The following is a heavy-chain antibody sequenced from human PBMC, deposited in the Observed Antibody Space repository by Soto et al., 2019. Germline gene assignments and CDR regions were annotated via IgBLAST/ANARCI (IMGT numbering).Heavy chain of an antibody. CDR2: ISGSGGST. D-gene: IGHD6-13*01. J-gene: IGHJ5*02. Sequence: GGSLRLSCAASGFTFSSYAMSWVRQAPGKGLEWVSAISGSGGSTYYADSVKGRFTISRDNSKNTLYLQMNSLRAEDTAVYYCAKDYDHSSSWYRGLFDPWGQGTRVTVAS. CDR3: AKDYDHSSSWYRGLFDP. V-gene: IGHV3-23*01. CDR1: GFTFSSYA.